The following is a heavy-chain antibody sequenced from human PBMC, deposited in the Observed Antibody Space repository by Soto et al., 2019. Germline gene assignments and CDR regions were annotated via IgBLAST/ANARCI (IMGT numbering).Heavy chain of an antibody. CDR2: IKGDGSET. V-gene: IGHV3-74*01. CDR1: GFTFSSYW. D-gene: IGHD5-12*01. CDR3: FRGNSGYGTFDY. J-gene: IGHJ4*02. Sequence: GSLRLSWAASGFTFSSYWMHWVRQAPGKGLVWVSRIKGDGSETNYAGSVKGRFTISRDNAKNTLYLQLDRLRAEDTAIYFCFRGNSGYGTFDYWGQGTRVTVSS.